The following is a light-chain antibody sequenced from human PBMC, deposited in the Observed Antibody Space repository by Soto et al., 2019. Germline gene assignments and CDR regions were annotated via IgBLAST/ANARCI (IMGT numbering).Light chain of an antibody. J-gene: IGLJ1*01. CDR2: EVS. CDR3: CSYAGSNTYV. CDR1: SSDIGSFNL. Sequence: QSALTQPASVSGSPGQSITISCTGTSSDIGSFNLVSWYQQYPGKAPKLMNFEVSKRPSGVSDRFSGSKSGNTATLTISGLQAEDEADYFCCSYAGSNTYVFGTGTKVTV. V-gene: IGLV2-23*02.